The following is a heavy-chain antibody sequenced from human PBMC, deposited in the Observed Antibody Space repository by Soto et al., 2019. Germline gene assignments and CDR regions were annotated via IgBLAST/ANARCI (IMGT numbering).Heavy chain of an antibody. D-gene: IGHD3-22*01. V-gene: IGHV1-69*13. Sequence: SVKVSCKASGGTFSSYAISWVRQAPGQGLEWMGGIIPIFGTANYAQKFQGRVTITADESTSTAYMELSSLRSEDTAVYYCATPWTYYYDSSGYQLDYWGQGTLVTVSS. CDR2: IIPIFGTA. CDR3: ATPWTYYYDSSGYQLDY. CDR1: GGTFSSYA. J-gene: IGHJ4*02.